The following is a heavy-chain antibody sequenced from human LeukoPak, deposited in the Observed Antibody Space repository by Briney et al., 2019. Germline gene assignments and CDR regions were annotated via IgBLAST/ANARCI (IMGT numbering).Heavy chain of an antibody. CDR2: ISSSGSTI. D-gene: IGHD2-21*02. Sequence: GGSLRLSCAASGFTFSSYEMNWVRQAPGKGREWVSYISSSGSTIYYADSVKGRFTISRDNAKNSLYLQMNSLRAEDTAVYYCAREREYCGGDCYYYYYYMDVWGKGTTVTISS. J-gene: IGHJ6*03. CDR1: GFTFSSYE. V-gene: IGHV3-48*03. CDR3: AREREYCGGDCYYYYYYMDV.